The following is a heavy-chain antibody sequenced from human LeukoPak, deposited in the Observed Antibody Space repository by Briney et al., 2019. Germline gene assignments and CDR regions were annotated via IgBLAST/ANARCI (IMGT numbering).Heavy chain of an antibody. V-gene: IGHV1-18*04. D-gene: IGHD3-10*01. CDR3: ARYRNMVRGVISHWFDP. CDR2: SSAYNGNT. Sequence: ASVKVSCKASGYTFTGYYMHWVRQAPGQGLEWMGWSSAYNGNTNYAQRLQGRVTMTTDTSTSTAYMELRSLRSDDTAVYYCARYRNMVRGVISHWFDPWGQGTLVTVSS. J-gene: IGHJ5*02. CDR1: GYTFTGYY.